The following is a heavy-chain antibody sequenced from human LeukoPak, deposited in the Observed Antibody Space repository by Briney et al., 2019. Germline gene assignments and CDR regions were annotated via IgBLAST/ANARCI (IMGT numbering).Heavy chain of an antibody. CDR1: GFLVSSCG. CDR2: IWSNGNNK. CDR3: ARKGIAAAGYDY. D-gene: IGHD6-13*01. Sequence: GGSLRLSCAASGFLVSSCGMHWVRQAPGKGLQWVGVIWSNGNNKYYADFVKGRFTISRDNSKNTLYLQMNSLRAEDTAVYYCARKGIAAAGYDYWGQGTLVTVSS. V-gene: IGHV3-33*01. J-gene: IGHJ4*02.